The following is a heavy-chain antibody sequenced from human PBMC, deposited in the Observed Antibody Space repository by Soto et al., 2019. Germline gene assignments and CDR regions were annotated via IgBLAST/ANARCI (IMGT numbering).Heavy chain of an antibody. V-gene: IGHV4-31*03. CDR3: AREPVVVPAAILGGGYYGMDV. J-gene: IGHJ6*02. CDR1: GGSISSGGYY. D-gene: IGHD2-2*02. CDR2: IYYSGST. Sequence: SETLSLTCTVSGGSISSGGYYWSWIRQHPGKGLEWIGYIYYSGSTYYNPSLKSRVTISVDTSKNQFSLKLSSVTAADTAVYYCAREPVVVPAAILGGGYYGMDVWGQGTTVTGSS.